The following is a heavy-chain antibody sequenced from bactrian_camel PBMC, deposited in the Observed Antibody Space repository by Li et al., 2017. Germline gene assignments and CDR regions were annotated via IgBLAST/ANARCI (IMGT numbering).Heavy chain of an antibody. Sequence: HVQLVESGGGSVQAGGSLKLSCAASERSFDGATMSWYRQAPGKEREGVACIDVVGSTTYADSVKDRFTISRDGATNTLSLQMNSLRQEDSGLYFCAAGRGQSHGSCDYNFRGQGTQVT. CDR1: ERSFDGAT. CDR3: AAGRGQSHGSCDYNF. V-gene: IGHV3S53*01. D-gene: IGHD3*01. CDR2: IDVVGST. J-gene: IGHJ4*01.